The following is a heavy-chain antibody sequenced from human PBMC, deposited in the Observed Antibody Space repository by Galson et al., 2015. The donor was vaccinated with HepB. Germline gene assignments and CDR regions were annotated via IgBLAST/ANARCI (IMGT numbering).Heavy chain of an antibody. D-gene: IGHD3-10*01. Sequence: TLSLTCSVTGGSISSGGYYWTWIRQHPGKGLEWIGFIHHSGSPYNNPSLRSRVTISLDTSKNQFSLRLSSVTAADTAVYYCARDVSYGSGAFDYWGQGTLVIVSS. CDR3: ARDVSYGSGAFDY. CDR2: IHHSGSP. CDR1: GGSISSGGYY. J-gene: IGHJ4*02. V-gene: IGHV4-31*03.